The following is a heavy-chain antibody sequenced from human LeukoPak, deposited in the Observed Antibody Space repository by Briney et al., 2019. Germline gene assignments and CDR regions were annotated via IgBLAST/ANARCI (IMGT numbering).Heavy chain of an antibody. V-gene: IGHV3-21*01. CDR3: GRNFNY. Sequence: PGGSLKLSCAASGFTFSSYDFVWVRQAPGKGLEWVSTITGRSTKTYYAEPAKGRFTISRDDAKNSLYLQMNSLRAEDTAVYYRGRNFNYWGQGTLVTVAS. CDR2: ITGRSTKT. CDR1: GFTFSSYD. J-gene: IGHJ4*02.